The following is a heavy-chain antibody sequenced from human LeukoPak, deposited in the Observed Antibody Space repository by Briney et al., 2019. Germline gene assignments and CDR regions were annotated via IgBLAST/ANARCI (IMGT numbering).Heavy chain of an antibody. CDR2: IKQDGSEK. CDR1: GFTFRSYW. Sequence: GWSLRLSCAASGFTFRSYWMSWVRQARGKGLAWVANIKQDGSEKYYVDSVKGRFTISRDNAKTSLYLQMNSLRAEDTAVYYCARDVAGTNFDYWGQGTLVTVSS. D-gene: IGHD6-19*01. CDR3: ARDVAGTNFDY. J-gene: IGHJ4*02. V-gene: IGHV3-7*04.